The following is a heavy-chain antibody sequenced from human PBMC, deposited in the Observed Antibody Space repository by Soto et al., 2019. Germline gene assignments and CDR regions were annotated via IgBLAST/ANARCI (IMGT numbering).Heavy chain of an antibody. V-gene: IGHV4-39*01. CDR2: IYYSGTT. CDR3: ARLMTIFGVVIDY. J-gene: IGHJ4*02. CDR1: GGSISSSSYH. Sequence: SETLSLTCTVSGGSISSSSYHWGWIRQPPGKGLEWIGSIYYSGTTYYNPSLKSRVTIFEDTSKNQFSLILSSVTAADTAVYYCARLMTIFGVVIDYWGQGTLVTVSS. D-gene: IGHD3-3*01.